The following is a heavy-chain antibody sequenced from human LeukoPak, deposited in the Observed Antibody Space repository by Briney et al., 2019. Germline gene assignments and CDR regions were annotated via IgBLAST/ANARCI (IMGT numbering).Heavy chain of an antibody. CDR1: GYSFTSYW. CDR2: IDPSDSYT. CDR3: ARLTGSYSDY. D-gene: IGHD1-26*01. Sequence: GESLKISCKGSGYSFTSYWISWVRQMPGKGLEWMGRIDPSDSYTNYSPSFQGQVTISADKSISTAYLQWSSLKASDTAIYYCARLTGSYSDYWGQGTLVTVSS. V-gene: IGHV5-10-1*04. J-gene: IGHJ4*02.